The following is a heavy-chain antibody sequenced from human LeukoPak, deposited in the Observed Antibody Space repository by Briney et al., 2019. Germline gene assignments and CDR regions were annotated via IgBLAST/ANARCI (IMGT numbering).Heavy chain of an antibody. Sequence: GGSLRLSCAASEFTFITYTMHWVRQAPGKGLEHVSAISSNGGITYYANSVKGRFTISRDNSKNTLYLQMGSLRAEDMAVYYCAKDRWGAVASFDYWGQGTLVTVSS. CDR2: ISSNGGIT. J-gene: IGHJ4*02. V-gene: IGHV3-64*01. CDR3: AKDRWGAVASFDY. CDR1: EFTFITYT. D-gene: IGHD6-19*01.